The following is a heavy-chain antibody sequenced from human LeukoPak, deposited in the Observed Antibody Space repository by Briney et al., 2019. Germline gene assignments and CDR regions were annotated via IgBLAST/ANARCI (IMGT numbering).Heavy chain of an antibody. D-gene: IGHD1-26*01. V-gene: IGHV1-2*06. J-gene: IGHJ3*02. Sequence: ASVKVSCKASGYTFTGYYMHWVRQAPGQGLEWMGRINPNSGGTNYAQKFQGRVTMTRDTSISTAYMELSRLRSDDTAVYYCAIEEGTGVVGATKGAFDIWGQGTMVTVSS. CDR2: INPNSGGT. CDR3: AIEEGTGVVGATKGAFDI. CDR1: GYTFTGYY.